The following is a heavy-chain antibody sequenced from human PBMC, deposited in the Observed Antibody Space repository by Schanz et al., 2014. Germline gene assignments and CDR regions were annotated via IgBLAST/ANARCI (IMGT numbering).Heavy chain of an antibody. CDR3: AKEFSSSWWYGMDV. CDR1: GFTFSNYA. J-gene: IGHJ6*02. V-gene: IGHV3-23*04. Sequence: EVHLVESGGGLVKPGGSLRLSCGASGFTFSNYAMNWVRQAPGKGLKWVSGIRGSGGSTYYADSVKGRFTISRDNSKNTLYLRMNSLRAEDTAVYYCAKEFSSSWWYGMDVWGQGTTVTVSS. D-gene: IGHD6-13*01. CDR2: IRGSGGST.